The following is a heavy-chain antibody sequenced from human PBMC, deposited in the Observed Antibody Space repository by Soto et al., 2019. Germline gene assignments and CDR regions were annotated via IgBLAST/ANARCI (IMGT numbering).Heavy chain of an antibody. Sequence: GGSLRLSCAASGFTFSSYAMHWVRQAPGKGLEWVAVISYDGSNKYYADSVKGRFTISRDNSKNTLYLQMNSLRAEDTAVYYCAREPGRFLGSCSDIWGQGTMVTVSS. CDR1: GFTFSSYA. D-gene: IGHD3-3*01. CDR2: ISYDGSNK. V-gene: IGHV3-30-3*01. J-gene: IGHJ3*02. CDR3: AREPGRFLGSCSDI.